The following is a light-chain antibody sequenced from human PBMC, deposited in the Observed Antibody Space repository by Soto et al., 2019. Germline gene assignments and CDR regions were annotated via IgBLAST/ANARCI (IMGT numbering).Light chain of an antibody. CDR3: SSYAGRDIWV. Sequence: QSALTQPPSASGSRGQSVTISCTGTSVDINYVSWFQQHPGKAPKLIICEVTKRPSGVPDRFSGSKSGNTASLTVSGLQDDDEAEYYRSSYAGRDIWVFGGGTKLTVL. CDR1: SVDINY. V-gene: IGLV2-8*01. J-gene: IGLJ3*02. CDR2: EVT.